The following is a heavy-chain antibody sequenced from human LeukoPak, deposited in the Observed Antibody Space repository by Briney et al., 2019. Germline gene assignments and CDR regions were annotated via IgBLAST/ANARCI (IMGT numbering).Heavy chain of an antibody. J-gene: IGHJ4*02. D-gene: IGHD3-9*01. V-gene: IGHV4-30-2*01. CDR1: GGSISSGGYS. CDR3: AGGTYDILTGYYFDY. Sequence: PSQTLSLTCAVSGGSISSGGYSWSWIRQPPGKGLEWIGYIYHSGSTYYNPSLKSRVIISVDRSKNQFSLKLSSVTAADTAVYYCAGGTYDILTGYYFDYWGQGTLVTVSS. CDR2: IYHSGST.